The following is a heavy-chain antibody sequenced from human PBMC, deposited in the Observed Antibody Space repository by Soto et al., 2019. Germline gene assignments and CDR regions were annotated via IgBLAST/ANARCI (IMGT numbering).Heavy chain of an antibody. J-gene: IGHJ4*02. CDR2: IIPIFGTA. CDR1: GGTFSSYA. V-gene: IGHV1-69*13. Sequence: SVKVSCKASGGTFSSYAISWVRQAPGQGLEWMRGIIPIFGTANYAQKFQGRVTITADESTSTAYMELSSLRSEDTAVYYCARGRWLGHGRFDCWGQGTLVTVSS. CDR3: ARGRWLGHGRFDC. D-gene: IGHD6-19*01.